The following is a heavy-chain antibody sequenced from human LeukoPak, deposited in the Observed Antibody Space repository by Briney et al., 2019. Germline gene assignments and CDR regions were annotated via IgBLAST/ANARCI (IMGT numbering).Heavy chain of an antibody. J-gene: IGHJ4*02. CDR2: LYYSGST. Sequence: PSQTLPLTCTVSGGPIIRANYYCRWIRQHPGQGLEWIGYLYYSGSTYYNPSLKSRVTISVDTSKNQFSLRLSSVTAADTAVHHCATVGGARNFHDPGTDYSGQGTLVTVSS. D-gene: IGHD3-10*01. CDR3: ATVGGARNFHDPGTDY. V-gene: IGHV4-31*03. CDR1: GGPIIRANYY.